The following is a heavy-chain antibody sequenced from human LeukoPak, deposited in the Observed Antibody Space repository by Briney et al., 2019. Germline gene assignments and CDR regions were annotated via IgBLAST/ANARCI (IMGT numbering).Heavy chain of an antibody. CDR3: ARHGAYYDFWSGYYKDYYYYYGMDV. J-gene: IGHJ6*02. CDR2: IYYSGST. CDR1: GGSISSYY. V-gene: IGHV4-59*08. D-gene: IGHD3-3*01. Sequence: SETLSLTCTVSGGSISSYYWSWIRQPPGKGLEWIGYIYYSGSTNYNPSLKSRVTISVDTSKNQFSLKLSSVTAADTAVYYCARHGAYYDFWSGYYKDYYYYYGMDVWGQGTTVTVSS.